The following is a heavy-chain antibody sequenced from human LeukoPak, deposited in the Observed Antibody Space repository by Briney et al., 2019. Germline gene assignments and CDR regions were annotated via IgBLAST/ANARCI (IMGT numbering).Heavy chain of an antibody. CDR2: ISSSGSII. CDR3: AHVPDTVMVVDY. Sequence: GGSLRLSCAASGFTFSSYSMNWVRQAPGKGLEWVSYISSSGSIIYHADSVKGRFTISRDNAKNSLYLQMNSLRAEDTAVYYCAHVPDTVMVVDYWGQGTLVTVSS. CDR1: GFTFSSYS. V-gene: IGHV3-48*01. D-gene: IGHD5-18*01. J-gene: IGHJ4*02.